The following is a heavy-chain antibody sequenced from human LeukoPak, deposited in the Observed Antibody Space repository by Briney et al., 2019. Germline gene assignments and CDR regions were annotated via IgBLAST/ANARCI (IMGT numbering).Heavy chain of an antibody. J-gene: IGHJ6*03. Sequence: SETLSLTCTVSGGSISSYYWSRIRQPAGKGLEWIGRIYTSGSTNYNPSLKGRVTMSVDTSKNQFSLKLSSVTAADTAVYYCAREPEQRRMYYYYYYMDVWGKGTTVTVSS. CDR1: GGSISSYY. V-gene: IGHV4-4*07. CDR3: AREPEQRRMYYYYYYMDV. CDR2: IYTSGST. D-gene: IGHD6-25*01.